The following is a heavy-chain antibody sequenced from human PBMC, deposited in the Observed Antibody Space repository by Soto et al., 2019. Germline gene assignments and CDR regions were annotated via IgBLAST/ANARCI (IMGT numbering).Heavy chain of an antibody. CDR1: GGSISSYY. CDR3: ARALYSSGSFMDV. CDR2: IYYSGST. J-gene: IGHJ6*02. D-gene: IGHD6-19*01. V-gene: IGHV4-59*01. Sequence: SETLSLTCTVSGGSISSYYWSWIRQPPGKGLEWIGYIYYSGSTNYNPSLKSRVTISVGTSKNQFSLKLSSVTAADTAVYYCARALYSSGSFMDVWGQGTTVTVSS.